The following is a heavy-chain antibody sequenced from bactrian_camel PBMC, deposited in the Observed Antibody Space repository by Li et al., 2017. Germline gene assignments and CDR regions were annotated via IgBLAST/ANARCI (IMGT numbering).Heavy chain of an antibody. D-gene: IGHD6*01. Sequence: HVQLVESGGGSVQPGGSLTLSCAVSGVDRVDFLHCMGWFRQAPGREREGVAVMGVHNPYYADSVEGRFTISIDNAQNTVWLHMNSLKPVDTAMYYCTARLGRPVRWYSPREYAYWGQGTQVTVS. J-gene: IGHJ4*01. CDR3: TARLGRPVRWYSPREYAY. CDR2: MGVHNP. CDR1: GVDRVDFLHC. V-gene: IGHV3S53*01.